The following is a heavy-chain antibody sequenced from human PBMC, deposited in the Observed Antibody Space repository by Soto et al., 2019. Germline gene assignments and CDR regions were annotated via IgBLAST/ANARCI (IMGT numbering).Heavy chain of an antibody. CDR3: AKEGSCSGGSCYDWFDP. CDR1: GFTFSSYA. J-gene: IGHJ5*02. CDR2: ISGSGGST. D-gene: IGHD2-15*01. V-gene: IGHV3-23*01. Sequence: PGGSLRLSCAASGFTFSSYAMSWVRQAPGKGLEWVSAISGSGGSTYYADSVKGRFTISRDNSKNTLYLQMNSLRAEDTAVYYCAKEGSCSGGSCYDWFDPWGQGTLVTVSS.